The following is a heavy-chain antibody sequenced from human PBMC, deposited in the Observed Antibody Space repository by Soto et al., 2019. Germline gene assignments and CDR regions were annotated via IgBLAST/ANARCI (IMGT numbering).Heavy chain of an antibody. J-gene: IGHJ5*02. V-gene: IGHV1-69*13. CDR3: AREYSSSWGNWFDP. D-gene: IGHD6-13*01. Sequence: SVQVSCKASGGTFSSYAIRWVRQAPGQGLEWMGGVIPIFGTANYAQKFQGRVTITADESTSTAYMELSSLRSEDTAVYYCAREYSSSWGNWFDPGGQGTLVTVSS. CDR2: VIPIFGTA. CDR1: GGTFSSYA.